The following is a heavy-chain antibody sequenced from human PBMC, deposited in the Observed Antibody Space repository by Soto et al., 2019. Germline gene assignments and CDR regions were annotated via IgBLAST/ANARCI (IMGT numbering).Heavy chain of an antibody. CDR2: IIPILGIA. J-gene: IGHJ6*02. V-gene: IGHV1-69*02. Sequence: QVQLVQSGAEVKTPGSSVKVSCKASGGTFSSYTISWVRQAPGQGLEWMGRIIPILGIANYAQKFQGRVTITADKSTSTAYMELSSLRSEDTAVYYCARGYCSSTSCDTIYYYYGMDVWGQGTTVTVSS. CDR3: ARGYCSSTSCDTIYYYYGMDV. D-gene: IGHD2-2*01. CDR1: GGTFSSYT.